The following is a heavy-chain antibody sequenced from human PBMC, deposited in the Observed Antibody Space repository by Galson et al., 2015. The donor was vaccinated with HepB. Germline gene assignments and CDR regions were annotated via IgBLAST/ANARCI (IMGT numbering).Heavy chain of an antibody. CDR1: GYSFTSYW. D-gene: IGHD6-13*01. J-gene: IGHJ2*01. V-gene: IGHV5-10-1*01. Sequence: SGAEVKKPGESLRISCKGSGYSFTSYWISWVRQMPGKGLEWMGRIDPSDSYTNYSPSFQGHVTISADKSISTAYLQWSSLKASDTAMYYCASEYSSSWYEFWYFDLWGRGTLVTVSS. CDR3: ASEYSSSWYEFWYFDL. CDR2: IDPSDSYT.